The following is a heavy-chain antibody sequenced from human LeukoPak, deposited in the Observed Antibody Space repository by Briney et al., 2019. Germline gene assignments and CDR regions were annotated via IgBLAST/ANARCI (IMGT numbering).Heavy chain of an antibody. CDR2: INPSGGST. Sequence: ASVKVSYKASGYTFTSYYMLWVRQAPGQEREWMGVINPSGGSTSYAQKFQGRVAMTRDTSTSTVYMELSSLRSEDTAVYYCARAAYYDSSGYYYGALYFDYWGQGTLVTVSS. CDR1: GYTFTSYY. V-gene: IGHV1-46*01. J-gene: IGHJ4*02. D-gene: IGHD3-22*01. CDR3: ARAAYYDSSGYYYGALYFDY.